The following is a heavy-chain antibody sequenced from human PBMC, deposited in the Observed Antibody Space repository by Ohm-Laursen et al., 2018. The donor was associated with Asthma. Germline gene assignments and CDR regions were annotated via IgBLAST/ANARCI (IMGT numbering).Heavy chain of an antibody. D-gene: IGHD5-18*01. V-gene: IGHV4-31*03. CDR2: IFFRVNT. Sequence: TLSLTCLISGDSLTNGGLYWGWIRQHPGKGLEWLGYIFFRVNTDYNPSLKSRLTISADTSKNQFYLKLSSVTAADTAVYYCARGWGSSYGEYYFDFWGQGILVTVSS. J-gene: IGHJ4*02. CDR1: GDSLTNGGLY. CDR3: ARGWGSSYGEYYFDF.